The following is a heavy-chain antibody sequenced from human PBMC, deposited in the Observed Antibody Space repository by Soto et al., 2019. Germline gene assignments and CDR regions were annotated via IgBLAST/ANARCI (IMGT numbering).Heavy chain of an antibody. V-gene: IGHV4-30-2*01. J-gene: IGHJ5*02. CDR1: GGSIRCGGYS. CDR3: ARDQSWHDLVWWFDP. Sequence: SETLSLTCAVSGGSIRCGGYSWSWIRQPPGKGLEWIGYIYHSGSTYYNPSLKSRVTISVDRSKNQFSLKLSSVTAADTAVYYCARDQSWHDLVWWFDPWGQGTLVTVSS. CDR2: IYHSGST. D-gene: IGHD1-1*01.